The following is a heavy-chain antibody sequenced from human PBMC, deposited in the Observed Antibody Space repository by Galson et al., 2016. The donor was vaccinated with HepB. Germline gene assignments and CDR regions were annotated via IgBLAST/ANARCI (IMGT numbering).Heavy chain of an antibody. CDR2: IIPMFGTP. CDR1: GGTFRTFA. J-gene: IGHJ4*02. CDR3: ARRMNYYDSGTYYYLFDY. V-gene: IGHV1-69*13. D-gene: IGHD3-22*01. Sequence: SVKVSCKASGGTFRTFAINWVRQAPGQGLEWMGAIIPMFGTPNYAQKFRGRVTITADESASTAYMELSSLRSQDTAVYYCARRMNYYDSGTYYYLFDYWGQGTLVTVSS.